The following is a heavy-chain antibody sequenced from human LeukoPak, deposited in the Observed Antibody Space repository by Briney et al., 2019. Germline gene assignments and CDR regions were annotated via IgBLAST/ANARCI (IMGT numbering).Heavy chain of an antibody. Sequence: GGSLRLSCAASGFTFSSYSMNWVRQAPGKGLEWVSSISSSSSYIYYADSVKGRFTISRDNAKNSLYLQMNSLRAEDTAVYYCARDLYYYDSSGYSNYWGQGTLVTVSP. D-gene: IGHD3-22*01. J-gene: IGHJ4*02. CDR2: ISSSSSYI. CDR1: GFTFSSYS. CDR3: ARDLYYYDSSGYSNY. V-gene: IGHV3-21*01.